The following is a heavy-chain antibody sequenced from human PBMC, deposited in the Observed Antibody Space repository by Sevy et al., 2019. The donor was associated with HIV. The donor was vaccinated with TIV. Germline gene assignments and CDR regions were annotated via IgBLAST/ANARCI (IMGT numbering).Heavy chain of an antibody. CDR2: IKSKTDGGTT. D-gene: IGHD3-10*01. Sequence: GGSLRLSCAASGFTFSNAWMSWVRQAPGKGLEWLGRIKSKTDGGTTDYAAPLKGRFTVSRDDSKNTMYLQMNSLKTEDNCISYCTTDSKRRGLSALFDYWGQGTLVTVSS. CDR3: TTDSKRRGLSALFDY. J-gene: IGHJ4*02. CDR1: GFTFSNAW. V-gene: IGHV3-15*01.